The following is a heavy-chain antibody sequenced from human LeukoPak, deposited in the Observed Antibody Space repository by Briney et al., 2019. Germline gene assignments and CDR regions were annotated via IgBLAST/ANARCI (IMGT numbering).Heavy chain of an antibody. CDR2: INPSGGST. Sequence: GASVKVSCTASGYTFTSYYMHWVRQAPGQGLEWLGIINPSGGSTSYAQKFQGRVTMTSDTSTSTVYMELSSLRSEDTAVYYCARASLRTYSSGWGDFDYWGQGTLVTVSS. V-gene: IGHV1-46*01. D-gene: IGHD6-19*01. CDR1: GYTFTSYY. CDR3: ARASLRTYSSGWGDFDY. J-gene: IGHJ4*02.